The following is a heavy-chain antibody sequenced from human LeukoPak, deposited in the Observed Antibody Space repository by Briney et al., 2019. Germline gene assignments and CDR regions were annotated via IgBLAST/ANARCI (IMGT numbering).Heavy chain of an antibody. J-gene: IGHJ4*02. CDR1: GFTFSSYG. D-gene: IGHD6-13*01. Sequence: GGSLRLSCAASGFTFSSYGMHWVRQAPGKGLEWVANIWYDGGNKYYADSVKGRFTISRDNSKNTVYLQMNSLRVEDTAVYYCAREEYSSSWYLPFDYWGQGTLVTVSS. CDR3: AREEYSSSWYLPFDY. V-gene: IGHV3-33*01. CDR2: IWYDGGNK.